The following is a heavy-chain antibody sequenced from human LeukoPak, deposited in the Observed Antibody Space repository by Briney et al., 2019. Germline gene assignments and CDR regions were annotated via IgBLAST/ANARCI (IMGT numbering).Heavy chain of an antibody. J-gene: IGHJ3*02. CDR3: AARFGGEEVAFDI. V-gene: IGHV4-31*03. Sequence: SQTLSLTCTVSGGSISSGGYYWSWNRQHPGKGLEWIGYIYYSGSTYYNPSLKSRVTISVDTSKNQFSLKLSSVTAADTAVYYCAARFGGEEVAFDIWGQGTMVTVSS. CDR1: GGSISSGGYY. CDR2: IYYSGST. D-gene: IGHD2-21*01.